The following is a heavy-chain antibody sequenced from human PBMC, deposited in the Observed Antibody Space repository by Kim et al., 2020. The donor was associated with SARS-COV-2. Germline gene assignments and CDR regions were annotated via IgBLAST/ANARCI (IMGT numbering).Heavy chain of an antibody. Sequence: SETLSLTCAVYGGSLSGYSWNWVRQSPGKGLEWIGEIKHSGGTNYSPSLKSRVTMSIDTSKSQFSLRLTSVTAADTAVYFCARGHVGVVPAHILGLGPFYYYYNMDVWGRGATVTVSS. J-gene: IGHJ6*03. CDR1: GGSLSGYS. V-gene: IGHV4-34*01. D-gene: IGHD3-3*02. CDR2: IKHSGGT. CDR3: ARGHVGVVPAHILGLGPFYYYYNMDV.